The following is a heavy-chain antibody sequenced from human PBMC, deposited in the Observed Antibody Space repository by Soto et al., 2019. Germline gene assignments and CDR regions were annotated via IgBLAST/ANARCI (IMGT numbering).Heavy chain of an antibody. CDR3: AKDQGWAVTTSYIDY. CDR2: ISGSGGST. Sequence: EVQLLESGGGLVQPGGSLRLSCAASGFTFSSYAMSWVRQAPGKGLEWVSAISGSGGSTYYADSGKGRFTISRDNSKNTLYLQMNTLRAEDTAVYYCAKDQGWAVTTSYIDYWGQGTLVTVSS. J-gene: IGHJ4*02. D-gene: IGHD4-17*01. CDR1: GFTFSSYA. V-gene: IGHV3-23*01.